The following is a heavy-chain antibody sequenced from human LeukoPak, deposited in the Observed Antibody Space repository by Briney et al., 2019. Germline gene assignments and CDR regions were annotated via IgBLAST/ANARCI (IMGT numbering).Heavy chain of an antibody. J-gene: IGHJ5*02. Sequence: ASVKVSGKASGYTFTSYYMHWVRQAPGQGLEWMGIINPSGGSTSYAPKFQGRVTMTRDMSTSTVYMELSSLRSEDTAVYYCARDRANYDFWSGYPKTTFWFDPWGQGTLVTVSS. V-gene: IGHV1-46*01. CDR3: ARDRANYDFWSGYPKTTFWFDP. CDR1: GYTFTSYY. D-gene: IGHD3-3*01. CDR2: INPSGGST.